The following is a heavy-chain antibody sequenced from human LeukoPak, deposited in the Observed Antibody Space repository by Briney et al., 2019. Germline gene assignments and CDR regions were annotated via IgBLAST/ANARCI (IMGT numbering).Heavy chain of an antibody. V-gene: IGHV3-23*01. CDR1: GFTFSSYA. D-gene: IGHD1-14*01. CDR3: AKGMSGEPSFYGMDV. Sequence: GGSLRLSCAASGFTFSSYAMSWVRQAPGKGLEWVSAISGSGGSTYYADSVKGRFTISRDNSKNTLYLQMNSLRVEDTAVFYCAKGMSGEPSFYGMDVWGQGTTVTVSS. J-gene: IGHJ6*02. CDR2: ISGSGGST.